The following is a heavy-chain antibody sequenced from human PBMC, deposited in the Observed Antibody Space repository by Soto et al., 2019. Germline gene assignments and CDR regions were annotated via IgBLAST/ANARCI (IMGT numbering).Heavy chain of an antibody. CDR2: IYHSGST. CDR3: ARVYDDILTGSNSHWFDP. CDR1: GYSISSGYY. J-gene: IGHJ5*02. V-gene: IGHV4-38-2*01. D-gene: IGHD3-9*01. Sequence: SETLSLTCAVSGYSISSGYYWGWIRQPPGKGLEWIGSIYHSGSTYYNPSLKSRVTISVDTSKDQFSLKLSSVTAADTAVYYCARVYDDILTGSNSHWFDPWCQGTLVTVSS.